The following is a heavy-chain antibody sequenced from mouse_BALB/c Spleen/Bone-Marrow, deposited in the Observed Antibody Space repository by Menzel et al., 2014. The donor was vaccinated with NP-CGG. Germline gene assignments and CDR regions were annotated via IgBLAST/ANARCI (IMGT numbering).Heavy chain of an antibody. J-gene: IGHJ4*01. V-gene: IGHV1S22*01. Sequence: LQESGSELVRPGASVKLSCKASGYTFTSYWMHWVKQRPGQGLDWIGNIYPGSGSTNYDEKFKNKATLAADTSSRTAYMQLSSLTSEDSAVYYCTRGQLGLPSMDYWGQGTSVTVSS. CDR3: TRGQLGLPSMDY. CDR2: IYPGSGST. CDR1: GYTFTSYW. D-gene: IGHD3-1*01.